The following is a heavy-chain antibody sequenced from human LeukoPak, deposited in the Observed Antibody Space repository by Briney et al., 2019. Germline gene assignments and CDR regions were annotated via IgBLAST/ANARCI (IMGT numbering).Heavy chain of an antibody. V-gene: IGHV3-33*01. CDR1: GFTFSSYG. CDR3: ARAEVSKATPGAFDI. CDR2: IWYDGSKQ. J-gene: IGHJ3*02. D-gene: IGHD2/OR15-2a*01. Sequence: GRSLRLSCAASGFTFSSYGMHWVRQAPGKGLEGGAVIWYDGSKQYYADSVKGRFTISRDNSKNTLYLQMNSLRAEDTAVYYCARAEVSKATPGAFDIWGQGTMVTVSS.